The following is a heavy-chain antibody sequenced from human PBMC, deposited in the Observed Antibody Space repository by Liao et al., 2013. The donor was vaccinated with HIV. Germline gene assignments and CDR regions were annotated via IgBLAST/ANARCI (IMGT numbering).Heavy chain of an antibody. V-gene: IGHV4-4*07. CDR1: RGSITNYY. CDR2: IHYSGST. J-gene: IGHJ4*02. Sequence: QVQLQESGPGLVKPSETLSLTCSVSRGSITNYYWSWIRQPAGKGLEWIGRIHYSGSTIYSPSLNSRVTMSVDTSKNQFSLKLSSVTAADTAVYYCAREDNMGYLWGSYRTYYFDYWGQGTLVTVSS. CDR3: AREDNMGYLWGSYRTYYFDY. D-gene: IGHD3-16*02.